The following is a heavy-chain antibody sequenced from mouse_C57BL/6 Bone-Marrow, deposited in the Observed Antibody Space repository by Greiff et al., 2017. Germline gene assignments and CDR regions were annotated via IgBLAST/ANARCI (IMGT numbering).Heavy chain of an antibody. CDR3: ARGGYSNYGNY. J-gene: IGHJ2*01. CDR2: IDPSDSYT. D-gene: IGHD2-5*01. V-gene: IGHV1-69*01. Sequence: QVQLQQPGAELVMPGASVKLSCKASGYTFTSYWMHWVKQRPGQGLEWIGEIDPSDSYTNYNQKFKGKSTLTVDKSSSTAYMQLSSLTSEDSAVXYCARGGYSNYGNYWGQGTTRTVSS. CDR1: GYTFTSYW.